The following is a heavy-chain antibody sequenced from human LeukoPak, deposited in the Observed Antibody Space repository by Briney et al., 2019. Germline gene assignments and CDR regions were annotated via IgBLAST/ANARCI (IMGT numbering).Heavy chain of an antibody. D-gene: IGHD3-10*01. CDR2: ISYDGSHK. Sequence: GGSLRLSCAASGFTFSSYDMHWVRQAPGKGLEWVALISYDGSHKFYADSVKGRFTISRDDSKNTLYLEMTSLRAEDTATYFCAKAQIYGSGLYYFEYWGQGTLVTVSS. J-gene: IGHJ4*02. CDR1: GFTFSSYD. V-gene: IGHV3-30*18. CDR3: AKAQIYGSGLYYFEY.